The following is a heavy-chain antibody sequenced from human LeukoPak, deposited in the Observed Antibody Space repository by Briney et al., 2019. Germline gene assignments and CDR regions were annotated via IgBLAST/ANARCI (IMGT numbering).Heavy chain of an antibody. J-gene: IGHJ2*01. CDR2: ISWNSGSI. D-gene: IGHD6-13*01. CDR1: GFTFSSYA. V-gene: IGHV3-9*01. CDR3: AKDEIGSTVAAAGKGHTDWYFDL. Sequence: GGSLRLSCAASGFTFSSYAMHWVRQAPGKGLEWVSGISWNSGSIGYADSVKGRFTISRDNAKNSLYLQMNSLRAEDTALYYCAKDEIGSTVAAAGKGHTDWYFDLWGRGTLVTVSS.